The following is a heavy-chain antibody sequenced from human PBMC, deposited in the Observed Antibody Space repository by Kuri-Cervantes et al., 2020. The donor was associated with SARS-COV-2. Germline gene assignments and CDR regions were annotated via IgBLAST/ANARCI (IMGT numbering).Heavy chain of an antibody. CDR3: ASEAYCGGDCYSKFDY. CDR1: GFTFSSYG. CDR2: ISYDGSNK. D-gene: IGHD2-21*01. V-gene: IGHV3-30*03. Sequence: GGSLRLSCAASGFTFSSYGMHWVRQAPGKGLEWVAVISYDGSNKYYADSVKGRFTISRDNSKNTLYLQMNSLRAEDTAVYYCASEAYCGGDCYSKFDYWGQGTLVTVSS. J-gene: IGHJ4*02.